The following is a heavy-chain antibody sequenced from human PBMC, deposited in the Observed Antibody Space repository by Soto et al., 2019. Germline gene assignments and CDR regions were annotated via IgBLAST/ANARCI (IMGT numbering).Heavy chain of an antibody. Sequence: GGSLRLSCAASGFTFSSYSMNWVRQAPGKGLEWVSYISSSSSTIYYADSVKGRFTISRDNAKNSLYLQMNSLRDEDTAVYYCARDRITMVRAGYYYGMDVWGQGTTVTVSS. CDR3: ARDRITMVRAGYYYGMDV. CDR1: GFTFSSYS. V-gene: IGHV3-48*02. D-gene: IGHD3-10*01. J-gene: IGHJ6*02. CDR2: ISSSSSTI.